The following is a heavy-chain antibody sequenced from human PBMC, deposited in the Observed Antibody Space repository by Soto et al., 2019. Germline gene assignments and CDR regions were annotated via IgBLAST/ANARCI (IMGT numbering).Heavy chain of an antibody. Sequence: SETLSLTCSVSGGSVRTYYWSWIRQPAGKGLEWIGHFYYSGSTNYNPSLKSRVTISADTSKNQFSLKLTSVTAADTAVYYCARVVGAFDPWGQGTLVTVSS. CDR3: ARVVGAFDP. D-gene: IGHD4-17*01. J-gene: IGHJ5*02. V-gene: IGHV4-59*02. CDR1: GGSVRTYY. CDR2: FYYSGST.